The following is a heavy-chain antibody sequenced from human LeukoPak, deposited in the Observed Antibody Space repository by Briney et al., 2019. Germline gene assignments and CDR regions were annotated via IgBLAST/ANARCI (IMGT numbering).Heavy chain of an antibody. CDR1: GFTFSSYE. CDR3: ASTTWKWELRL. D-gene: IGHD1-26*01. CDR2: ISSSGSTI. V-gene: IGHV3-48*03. J-gene: IGHJ4*02. Sequence: GGSLRLSCAASGFTFSSYEMNWVRQAPGKGLEWVSYISSSGSTIYYADSVKGRFTISRDNAKNSLYLQMNSLRAEDTAVYYCASTTWKWELRLWGQGTLVTVSS.